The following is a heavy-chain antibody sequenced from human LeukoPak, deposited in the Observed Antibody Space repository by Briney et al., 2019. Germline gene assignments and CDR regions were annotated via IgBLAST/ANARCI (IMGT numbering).Heavy chain of an antibody. CDR1: GFTFGDYA. CDR3: TRSWFGGPTTVTD. D-gene: IGHD4-11*01. CDR2: IRSKAYGGTT. J-gene: IGHJ4*02. Sequence: PGGSLRLSCTASGFTFGDYAMSWFRQAPGKGLEWVGFIRSKAYGGTTEYAASVKGRLTISRDDSKSIAYLQMNSLKTEDTAVYYCTRSWFGGPTTVTDWGQGTLVTVSS. V-gene: IGHV3-49*03.